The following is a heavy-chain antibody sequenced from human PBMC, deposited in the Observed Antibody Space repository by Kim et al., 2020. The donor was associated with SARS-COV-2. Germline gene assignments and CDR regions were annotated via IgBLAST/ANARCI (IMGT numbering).Heavy chain of an antibody. D-gene: IGHD1-26*01. Sequence: SETLSLTCTVSGGSISSGGYYWSWIRQHPGKGLEWIGDIYYSGSTYYNPSLKSRVTISVDTSKNQFSLKLSSVTAADTAVYYCARAPSGSYSDYWGQGTLVTVSS. CDR1: GGSISSGGYY. V-gene: IGHV4-31*03. CDR2: IYYSGST. CDR3: ARAPSGSYSDY. J-gene: IGHJ4*02.